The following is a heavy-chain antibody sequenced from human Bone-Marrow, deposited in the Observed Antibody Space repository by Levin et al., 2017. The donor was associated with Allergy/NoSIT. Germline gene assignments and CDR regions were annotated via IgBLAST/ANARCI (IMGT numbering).Heavy chain of an antibody. Sequence: RASVKVSCKASGYSFTDQYIHWVRQAPGQGLEWMGFIDPSAGLTSKPEKFQDRLTMTRDTSTNTVYMELNRLTYEDTAVYYCAREASGSSWGSRFYNWFDPWGQGTLVTVSS. CDR3: AREASGSSWGSRFYNWFDP. D-gene: IGHD3-16*01. J-gene: IGHJ5*02. CDR2: IDPSAGLT. CDR1: GYSFTDQY. V-gene: IGHV1-46*01.